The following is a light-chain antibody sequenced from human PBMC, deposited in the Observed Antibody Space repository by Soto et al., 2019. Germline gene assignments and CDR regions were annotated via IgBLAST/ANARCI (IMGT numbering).Light chain of an antibody. Sequence: QSALTQPPSASGSPGQSVTISCTGTSSDIGGYNYVSWYQQHPGKAPKLMMYEVTKRPSGVPDRFSGSKSGNTASLTASGLQAEDEADYYCSSQAGSNNLVVFGGGTELTVL. CDR3: SSQAGSNNLVV. J-gene: IGLJ2*01. V-gene: IGLV2-8*01. CDR2: EVT. CDR1: SSDIGGYNY.